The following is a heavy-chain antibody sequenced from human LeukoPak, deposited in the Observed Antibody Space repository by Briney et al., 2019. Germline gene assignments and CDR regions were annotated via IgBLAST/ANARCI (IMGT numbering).Heavy chain of an antibody. CDR1: GFTVTSNY. CDR3: AREYSYGDYFDY. V-gene: IGHV3-53*01. Sequence: PGGSLRLSCAASGFTVTSNYMSWVRQAPGKGLEWVSVIYSGGSTYYADSVKGRFTISRDNSENTLYLQMNSLRAEDTAVYYCAREYSYGDYFDYWGQGTLVTVSS. J-gene: IGHJ4*02. D-gene: IGHD5-18*01. CDR2: IYSGGST.